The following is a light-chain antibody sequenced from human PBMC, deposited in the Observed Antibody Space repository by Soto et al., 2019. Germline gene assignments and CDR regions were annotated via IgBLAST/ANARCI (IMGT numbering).Light chain of an antibody. V-gene: IGKV3-15*01. Sequence: EIELTQSPGTLSLSPGESATLSCRVSQTTSPKYVAWYQQRRGLAPRLLVYGASKRAAGIPARFSGSGSGTEFTLTISSLQSEDFAVYYCQQYNNWPPITFGQGTRLEIK. J-gene: IGKJ5*01. CDR3: QQYNNWPPIT. CDR2: GAS. CDR1: QTTSPK.